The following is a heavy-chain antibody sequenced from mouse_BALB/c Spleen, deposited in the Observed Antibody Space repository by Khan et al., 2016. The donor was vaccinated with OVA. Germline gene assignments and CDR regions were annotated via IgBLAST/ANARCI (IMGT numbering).Heavy chain of an antibody. J-gene: IGHJ3*01. CDR3: ARRDDDYGRGALFAH. D-gene: IGHD2-4*01. V-gene: IGHV2-2*02. CDR2: IWSAGST. Sequence: QVQLKQSGPGLVQPSQSLSITCTVSGFSLGNYSVHWVSQSPGKGLEWLGVIWSAGSTDYNAAFISRLTISKDNSRSQVFFKVNSRQPNDSAIYYCARRDDDYGRGALFAHWGQGTLVTVSS. CDR1: GFSLGNYS.